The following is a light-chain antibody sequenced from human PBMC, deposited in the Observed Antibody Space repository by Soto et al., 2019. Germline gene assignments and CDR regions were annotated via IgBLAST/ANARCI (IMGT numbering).Light chain of an antibody. CDR1: QRIXSW. CDR2: HAY. CDR3: QQYKSDPWP. Sequence: THLTQCAFALSAAVVDRVTLPCRASQRIXSWLAWDEQKPGKAPKVLXDHAYSLETGFPSRLSGSESGTEFTLTINSLQPHDCAVYYCQQYKSDPWPFGQGTNVDIK. V-gene: IGKV1-5*01. J-gene: IGKJ1*01.